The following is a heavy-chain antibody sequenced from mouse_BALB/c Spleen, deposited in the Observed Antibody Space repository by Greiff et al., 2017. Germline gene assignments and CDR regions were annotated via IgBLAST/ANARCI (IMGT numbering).Heavy chain of an antibody. D-gene: IGHD1-1*01. CDR3: ARNYYGLHYYAMDY. Sequence: EVQLVESGGGLVQPGGSLRLSCATSGFTFTDYYMSWVRQPPGKALEWLGFIRNKANGYTTEYSASVKGRFTISRDNSQSILYLQMNTLRAEDSATYYCARNYYGLHYYAMDYWGQGTSVTVSS. V-gene: IGHV7-3*02. CDR2: IRNKANGYTT. J-gene: IGHJ4*01. CDR1: GFTFTDYY.